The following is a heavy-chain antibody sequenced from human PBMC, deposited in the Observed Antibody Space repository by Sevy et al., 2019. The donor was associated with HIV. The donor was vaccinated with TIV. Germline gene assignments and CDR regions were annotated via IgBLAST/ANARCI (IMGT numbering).Heavy chain of an antibody. D-gene: IGHD1-26*01. J-gene: IGHJ4*02. CDR3: AGENAWGRGYS. V-gene: IGHV4-59*08. CDR1: GGSITSLY. CDR2: IYYNGHI. Sequence: ETLSLTCTVSGGSITSLYWNWIRQPPGKGLEWIANIYYNGHINYNPSLKSPVTLSLDRSKNQFSLRLSSVTAADTAMYYCAGENAWGRGYSWGQGTLVTVSS.